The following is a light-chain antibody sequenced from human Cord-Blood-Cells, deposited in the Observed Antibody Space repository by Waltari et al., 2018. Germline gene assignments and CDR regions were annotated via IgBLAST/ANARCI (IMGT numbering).Light chain of an antibody. Sequence: QSALTQPASVSGSPGQSITISCTGTSSDVGSYNLVSWYRQHPGKAPKLMIYEGSKRPSGVSNRLSGSKSGNTASLTISGLQDEDEADYYCCSYAGSSTVVFGGGTKLTVL. V-gene: IGLV2-23*01. CDR3: CSYAGSSTVV. CDR1: SSDVGSYNL. J-gene: IGLJ2*01. CDR2: EGS.